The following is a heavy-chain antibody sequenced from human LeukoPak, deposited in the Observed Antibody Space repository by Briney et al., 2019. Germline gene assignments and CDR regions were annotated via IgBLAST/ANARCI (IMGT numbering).Heavy chain of an antibody. J-gene: IGHJ4*02. CDR1: GGSFSGYY. D-gene: IGHD3-22*01. Sequence: SETLSLTCAVYGGSFSGYYWSWIRQPPGKGLEWIGEINHSGSTNYNPSLKSRVTISVDTSKNQFSLKLSSVTAADTAVYYCARAHERYYYDSSGYYYYDYWGQGTLVTVSS. V-gene: IGHV4-34*01. CDR3: ARAHERYYYDSSGYYYYDY. CDR2: INHSGST.